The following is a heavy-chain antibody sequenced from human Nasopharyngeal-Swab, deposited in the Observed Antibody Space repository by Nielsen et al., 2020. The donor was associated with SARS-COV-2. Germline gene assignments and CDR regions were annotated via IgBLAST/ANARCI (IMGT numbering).Heavy chain of an antibody. CDR1: GGSISSGDYY. V-gene: IGHV4-31*03. D-gene: IGHD3-9*01. CDR2: IYRLGGT. Sequence: SETLSLTCTVSGGSISSGDYYWSWIRQLPGKGLEWIGYIYRLGGTSYNPSLKSRVTISLDASNNQFSLRLSSVTAADTAMFYCARESTGRDEFDSWGQGILVTVSS. CDR3: ARESTGRDEFDS. J-gene: IGHJ4*02.